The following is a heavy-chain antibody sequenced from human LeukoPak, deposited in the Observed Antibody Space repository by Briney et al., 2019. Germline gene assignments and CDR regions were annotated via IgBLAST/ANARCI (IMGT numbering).Heavy chain of an antibody. Sequence: GGSLRLSCAASGFTFSSYAMSWVRQAPGKGLEWVSAISGSGGSTYYADSVKGRFTISRDNSKNTLYLQMNSLRAEDTAVYYCAKCRNDYVWGSYFDYWGQGTLVTVSS. CDR3: AKCRNDYVWGSYFDY. CDR1: GFTFSSYA. J-gene: IGHJ4*02. D-gene: IGHD3-16*01. CDR2: ISGSGGST. V-gene: IGHV3-23*01.